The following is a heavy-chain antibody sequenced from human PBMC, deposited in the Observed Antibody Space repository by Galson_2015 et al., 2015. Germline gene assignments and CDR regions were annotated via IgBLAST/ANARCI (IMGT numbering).Heavy chain of an antibody. J-gene: IGHJ3*02. CDR1: GFTFSNYS. Sequence: SLRLSCAASGFTFSNYSMSWARQAPGKGPEWISYITSRSSTIYYSDSVKGRFTISRDNAKNSLYLEMKSLRDEDTALYYCARDLGYCSGTSCYSVGAFDIWGQGTMVTVSS. CDR2: ITSRSSTI. V-gene: IGHV3-48*02. D-gene: IGHD2-15*01. CDR3: ARDLGYCSGTSCYSVGAFDI.